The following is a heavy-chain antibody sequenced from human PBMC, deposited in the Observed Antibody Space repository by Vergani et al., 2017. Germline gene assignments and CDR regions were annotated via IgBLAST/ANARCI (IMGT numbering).Heavy chain of an antibody. CDR1: GFTFSSYG. J-gene: IGHJ4*02. CDR2: IWYDGSNK. V-gene: IGHV3-33*01. D-gene: IGHD6-6*01. Sequence: QVQLVESGGGVVQPGRSLRLSCAASGFTFSSYGMHWVRQAPGKGLEWVAVIWYDGSNKYYADSVKGRFTISRDNSKNTLYLQMNSLRAEDTAVYYCARGGVAARLLYYFDYWGQGTLVTVSS. CDR3: ARGGVAARLLYYFDY.